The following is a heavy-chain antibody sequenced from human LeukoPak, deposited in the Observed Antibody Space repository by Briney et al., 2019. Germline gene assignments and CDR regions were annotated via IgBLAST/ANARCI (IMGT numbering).Heavy chain of an antibody. J-gene: IGHJ4*02. D-gene: IGHD3-9*01. V-gene: IGHV1-69*13. CDR3: ARTNARYFDWPNFDY. CDR2: IIPIFGTA. CDR1: GYTFSNYA. Sequence: ASVKVSCKASGYTFSNYAIHWVRQAPGQGLEWMGGIIPIFGTANYAQKFQGRVTITADESTSTAYMELSSLRSEDTAVYYCARTNARYFDWPNFDYWGQGTLVTVSS.